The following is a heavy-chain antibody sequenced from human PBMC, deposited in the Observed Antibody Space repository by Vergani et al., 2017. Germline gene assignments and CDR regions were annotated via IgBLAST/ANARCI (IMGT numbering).Heavy chain of an antibody. CDR1: GFTVSSNY. Sequence: VQLVESGGGLVQPGGSLRLSCAASGFTVSSNYMSWVRQAPGKGLEWVVGISFDGTNEYYPDLVKGRFTISRDIAKNTLYLQVNSLRAEDTAVYYCAKAFSQSPEPDIVVVPAAMSEGYFDYWGQGTLVTVSS. D-gene: IGHD2-2*01. CDR2: ISFDGTNE. J-gene: IGHJ4*02. CDR3: AKAFSQSPEPDIVVVPAAMSEGYFDY. V-gene: IGHV3-30*18.